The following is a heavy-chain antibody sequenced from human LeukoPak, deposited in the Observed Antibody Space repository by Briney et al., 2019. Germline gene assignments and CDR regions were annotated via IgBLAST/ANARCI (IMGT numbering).Heavy chain of an antibody. CDR3: ARVPSITMVRGAHI. Sequence: SETLSLTCTVSGGSISSGGYYWSWIRQHPGKGLEWIGYIYYSGSTYYNPSLKSRVTISVDTSKNQFSLKLSSVTAADTAVYYCARVPSITMVRGAHIWGQGTMVTVSS. CDR2: IYYSGST. V-gene: IGHV4-31*03. J-gene: IGHJ3*02. CDR1: GGSISSGGYY. D-gene: IGHD3-10*01.